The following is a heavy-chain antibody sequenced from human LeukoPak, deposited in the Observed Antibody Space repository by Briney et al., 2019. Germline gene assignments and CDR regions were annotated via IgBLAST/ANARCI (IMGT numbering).Heavy chain of an antibody. V-gene: IGHV3-7*01. Sequence: SGGSLRLSCAASEFTFSSYWMSWVRQAPGKGLERVANIKQDGGQIYYLESVKGRFTVSRDNAKNSLYLQMNSLRAEDTAVYYCARLGARQMPEYWGQGTLVTVSS. CDR1: EFTFSSYW. D-gene: IGHD2-2*01. CDR3: ARLGARQMPEY. J-gene: IGHJ4*02. CDR2: IKQDGGQI.